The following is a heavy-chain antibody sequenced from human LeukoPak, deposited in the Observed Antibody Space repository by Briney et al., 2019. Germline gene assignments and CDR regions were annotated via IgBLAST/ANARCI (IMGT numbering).Heavy chain of an antibody. CDR2: IWYDGSNK. J-gene: IGHJ4*02. V-gene: IGHV3-33*01. Sequence: PGRSLRLSCAASGFTFSNHGMHWVRQAPGKGLEWVALIWYDGSNKEYAESVKGRFTISRDNSKNTLYLQMNSLRDEDTAVYYCATQDGYDNSGHYGYWGQGTLVTVSS. CDR3: ATQDGYDNSGHYGY. D-gene: IGHD3-22*01. CDR1: GFTFSNHG.